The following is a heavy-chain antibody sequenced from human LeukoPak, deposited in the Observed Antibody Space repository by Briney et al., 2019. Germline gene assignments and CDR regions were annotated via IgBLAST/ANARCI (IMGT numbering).Heavy chain of an antibody. CDR2: IYYSGST. Sequence: SETLSLTCTVSGGSISSYHWSWIRQPPGKGLEWIGYIYYSGSTNYNPSLKSRVTISLDTSKNQFSLKVSSVTAADTAVYYCARHSSGYPSYSDYWGQGTLVPVSS. V-gene: IGHV4-59*08. J-gene: IGHJ4*02. D-gene: IGHD3-22*01. CDR1: GGSISSYH. CDR3: ARHSSGYPSYSDY.